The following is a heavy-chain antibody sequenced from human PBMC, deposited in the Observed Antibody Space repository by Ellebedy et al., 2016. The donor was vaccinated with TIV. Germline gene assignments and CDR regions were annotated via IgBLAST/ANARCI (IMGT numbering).Heavy chain of an antibody. CDR2: IYTSGST. CDR3: ARPKSSTVTTHYWYFDL. V-gene: IGHV4-4*07. D-gene: IGHD4-17*01. J-gene: IGHJ2*01. CDR1: GGSISSYY. Sequence: SETLSLTXAVSGGSISSYYWSWIRQPAGKGLEWIGRIYTSGSTNYNPSLKSRVTMSVDTSKNQFSLKLSSVTAADTAVYYCARPKSSTVTTHYWYFDLWGRGTLVTVSS.